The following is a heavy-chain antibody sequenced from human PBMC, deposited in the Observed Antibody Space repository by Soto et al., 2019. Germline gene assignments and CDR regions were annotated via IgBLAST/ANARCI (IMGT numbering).Heavy chain of an antibody. Sequence: QVQMLQSGGGVVQPGKSLRLSCVASGFTFSAFAMHWVRQTPGKGLEWVATVSFDGRNDYYPDSVKGRFSISRDNVKNALFPEKDSLRVEDTAVYYWAAYTKHAWPTTHFVDSWGQGTLVTVSS. V-gene: IGHV3-30*04. CDR2: VSFDGRND. J-gene: IGHJ4*02. D-gene: IGHD2-21*01. CDR1: GFTFSAFA. CDR3: AAYTKHAWPTTHFVDS.